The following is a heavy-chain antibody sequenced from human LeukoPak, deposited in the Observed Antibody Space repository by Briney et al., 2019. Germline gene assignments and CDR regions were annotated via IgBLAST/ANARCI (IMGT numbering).Heavy chain of an antibody. CDR1: GYTFTSYD. V-gene: IGHV1-8*01. CDR3: ARGSSTYYYDSSGYPHYYYYYMDV. CDR2: MNPNSGNT. Sequence: ASVKVSCKASGYTFTSYDINWVRQATGQGLEWMGWMNPNSGNTGYAQKFQGRVTMTRNTSISTAYMELSSLRSEDTAVYYCARGSSTYYYDSSGYPHYYYYYMDVWGKGTTVTISS. J-gene: IGHJ6*03. D-gene: IGHD3-22*01.